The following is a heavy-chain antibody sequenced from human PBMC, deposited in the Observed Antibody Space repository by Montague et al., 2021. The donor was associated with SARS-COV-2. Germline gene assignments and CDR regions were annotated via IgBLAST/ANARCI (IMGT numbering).Heavy chain of an antibody. D-gene: IGHD2-8*01. CDR1: GGSISGYY. CDR2: IYYSGST. J-gene: IGHJ6*02. Sequence: SETLSLTCTVSGGSISGYYWSWIRQSPRKGLEWIGYIYYSGSTKYNPFLESRDTVSVDRSKNQVSLKLSSVTPADTAVYYCARLLRSCSNGVCRTYYYYAMDVWGQGTTVTVSS. V-gene: IGHV4-59*01. CDR3: ARLLRSCSNGVCRTYYYYAMDV.